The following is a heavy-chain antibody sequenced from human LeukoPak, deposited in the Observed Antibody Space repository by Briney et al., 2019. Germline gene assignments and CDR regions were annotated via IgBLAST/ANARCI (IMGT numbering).Heavy chain of an antibody. CDR3: VQVGSNYYLN. V-gene: IGHV3-64D*06. D-gene: IGHD4-11*01. J-gene: IGHJ4*02. CDR2: NSKNGDDT. Sequence: PGGSLRLSCSVSGFTFSDYPMHWVRQTPGKGLEYVSANSKNGDDTYYADSVKGRFTISRDNSKNTLYLQMSSLRTEDAAVFYCVQVGSNYYLNWGQGTLVIVSS. CDR1: GFTFSDYP.